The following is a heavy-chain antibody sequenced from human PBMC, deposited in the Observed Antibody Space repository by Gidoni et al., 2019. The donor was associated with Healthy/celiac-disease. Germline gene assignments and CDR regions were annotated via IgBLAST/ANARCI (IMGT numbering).Heavy chain of an antibody. CDR3: ARDNIPGSYYPLQDYYYGMDV. Sequence: EVQLVESGGGLIQPGGSLRLSCAASGFTVSSNYMSWVRQAPGKGLEWVSVIYSGGSTYYADSVKGRFTISRDNSKNTLYLQMNSLRAEDTAVDYCARDNIPGSYYPLQDYYYGMDVWGQGTTVTVSS. J-gene: IGHJ6*02. D-gene: IGHD3-10*01. V-gene: IGHV3-53*01. CDR1: GFTVSSNY. CDR2: IYSGGST.